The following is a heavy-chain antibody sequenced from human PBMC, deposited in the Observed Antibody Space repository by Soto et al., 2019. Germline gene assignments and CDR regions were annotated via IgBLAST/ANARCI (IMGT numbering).Heavy chain of an antibody. J-gene: IGHJ1*01. D-gene: IGHD2-21*02. CDR2: IWYDGSNK. CDR3: ARGGVSLVIAYCGGDCPRTEYFQH. V-gene: IGHV3-33*01. CDR1: GFTFSSYG. Sequence: QVQLVESGGGVVQPGRSLRLSCAASGFTFSSYGMHWVRQAPGKGLEWVAVIWYDGSNKYYADSVKGRFTISRDNSKNTLYLQMNSLRAEDTAVYYCARGGVSLVIAYCGGDCPRTEYFQHWGQGTLVTVSS.